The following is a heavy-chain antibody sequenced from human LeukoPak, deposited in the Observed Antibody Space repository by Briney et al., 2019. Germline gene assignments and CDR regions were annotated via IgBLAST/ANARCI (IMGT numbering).Heavy chain of an antibody. V-gene: IGHV4-61*01. CDR1: GGSVSSGSFY. D-gene: IGHD4-23*01. CDR3: ARGWTVVKAFDI. J-gene: IGHJ3*02. CDR2: IYYSGST. Sequence: PSETLSLTCTVSGGSVSSGSFYWHWIRQPPGKGLEGIGYIYYSGSTNYSPSLRSRVTISVDTSKNQFSLRLRSVTAADTAVYYCARGWTVVKAFDIWGQGTMVTVSS.